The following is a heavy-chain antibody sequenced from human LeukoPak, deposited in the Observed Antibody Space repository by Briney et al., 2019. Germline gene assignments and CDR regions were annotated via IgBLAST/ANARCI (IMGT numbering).Heavy chain of an antibody. CDR1: GGSISSSSYY. Sequence: PSETLSLTCTVSGGSISSSSYYWGWIRQPPGKGLEWIGSIYYSGSTYYNPSLKSRVTISVDTSKNQFSLKLSSVTAADTAVYYCARATEGYSYGYPPFDYCGQGTLVTVSS. CDR3: ARATEGYSYGYPPFDY. J-gene: IGHJ4*02. D-gene: IGHD5-18*01. V-gene: IGHV4-39*01. CDR2: IYYSGST.